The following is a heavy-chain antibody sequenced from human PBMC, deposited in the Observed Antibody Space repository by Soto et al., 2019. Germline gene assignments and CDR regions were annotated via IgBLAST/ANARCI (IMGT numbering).Heavy chain of an antibody. CDR3: APRPAIAAGGWFDP. J-gene: IGHJ5*02. V-gene: IGHV3-21*01. CDR2: ISSSSSYI. D-gene: IGHD6-13*01. Sequence: EVQLVESGGGLVKPGGSLRLSCAASGFTFSSYSMNWVRQAPGKGLEWVSSISSSSSYIYYADSVKGRFTISRDNAKNSLYLQMNSLRAEDTAVYYCAPRPAIAAGGWFDPWGQGTLLTVSS. CDR1: GFTFSSYS.